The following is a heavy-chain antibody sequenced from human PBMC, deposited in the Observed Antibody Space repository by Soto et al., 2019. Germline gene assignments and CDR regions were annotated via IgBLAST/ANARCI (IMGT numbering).Heavy chain of an antibody. D-gene: IGHD3-10*01. CDR2: ISAYKGNT. V-gene: IGHV1-18*01. Sequence: QVQLVQSGAEVKKPGASVKVSCKASVYTFTKYGIGWLGRAPGQGLEWLGWISAYKGNTNYAQKLQGRVTMTTDTSTSTAYMELRSLRSDDTAVYYCAREGYYGSGSADYWGQGTLVTVSS. J-gene: IGHJ4*02. CDR3: AREGYYGSGSADY. CDR1: VYTFTKYG.